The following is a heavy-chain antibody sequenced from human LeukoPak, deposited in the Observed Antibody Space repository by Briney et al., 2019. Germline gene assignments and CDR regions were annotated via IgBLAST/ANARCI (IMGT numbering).Heavy chain of an antibody. J-gene: IGHJ4*02. CDR3: ARDRTYGDYGIRLGTKDY. CDR1: GYTFTSYG. D-gene: IGHD4-17*01. V-gene: IGHV1-46*01. CDR2: INPSGGST. Sequence: ASVKVSCKASGYTFTSYGISWVRQAPGQGLEWMGIINPSGGSTSYAQKFQGRVTMTRDTSTSTVYMELSSLRSEDTAVYYCARDRTYGDYGIRLGTKDYWGQGTLVTVSS.